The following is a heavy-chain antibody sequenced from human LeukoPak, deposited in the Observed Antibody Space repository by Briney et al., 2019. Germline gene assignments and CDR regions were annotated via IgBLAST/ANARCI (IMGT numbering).Heavy chain of an antibody. CDR3: ARDLRAFRLSIAVPDY. V-gene: IGHV3-21*01. J-gene: IGHJ4*02. Sequence: GSLRLSCAASGFTFSSYSMNWVRQAPGKGLEWVSSISSSSSYIYYADSVKGRFAISRDNAKNSLYLQMNSLRAEDTAVYYCARDLRAFRLSIAVPDYWGQGTLVTVSS. CDR1: GFTFSSYS. CDR2: ISSSSSYI. D-gene: IGHD6-19*01.